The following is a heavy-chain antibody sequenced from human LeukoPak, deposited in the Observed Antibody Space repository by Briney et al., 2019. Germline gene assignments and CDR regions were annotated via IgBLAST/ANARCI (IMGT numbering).Heavy chain of an antibody. D-gene: IGHD1-7*01. J-gene: IGHJ4*02. CDR3: ARGYPQGAGTTSPYFDY. CDR1: GGSFSGYY. V-gene: IGHV4-34*01. CDR2: INHSGST. Sequence: SETLSLTCAVYGGSFSGYYWSWIRQPPGKGLEWIGEINHSGSTNYNPSLKSRVTISVDTSKNQFSLKLSSATAADTAVYYCARGYPQGAGTTSPYFDYWGQGTLVTVSS.